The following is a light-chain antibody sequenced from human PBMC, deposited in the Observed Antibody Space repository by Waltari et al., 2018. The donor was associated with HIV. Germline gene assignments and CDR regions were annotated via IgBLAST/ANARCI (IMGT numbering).Light chain of an antibody. V-gene: IGLV1-40*01. CDR3: QSYDSRLSGFVI. CDR2: GNS. Sequence: QSVLTQPPSVSGAPGQRVPLPCTGRTSNFGAGSAVPWYQQLPGTAPKLLIYGNSNRPSGVPDRFSGSKSGTSASLAITGLQAEDEADYYCQSYDSRLSGFVIFGGGSKLTVL. CDR1: TSNFGAGSA. J-gene: IGLJ2*01.